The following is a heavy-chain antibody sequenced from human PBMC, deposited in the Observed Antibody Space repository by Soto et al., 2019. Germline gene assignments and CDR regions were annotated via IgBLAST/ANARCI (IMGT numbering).Heavy chain of an antibody. V-gene: IGHV4-34*01. D-gene: IGHD3-22*01. CDR3: ARPYYYDSSGYYLY. Sequence: SEPLSLTCAVYGGSFSGYYWSWIRQPPGKGLEWIGEINHSGSTNYNPSLKSRVTISVDTSKNQFSLKLSSVTAADTAVYCCARPYYYDSSGYYLYCGQGTLVTVSS. J-gene: IGHJ4*02. CDR1: GGSFSGYY. CDR2: INHSGST.